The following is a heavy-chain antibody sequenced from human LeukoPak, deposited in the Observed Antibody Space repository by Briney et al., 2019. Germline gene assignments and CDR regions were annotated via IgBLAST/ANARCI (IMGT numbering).Heavy chain of an antibody. V-gene: IGHV1-8*01. CDR2: MNPNSGNT. CDR3: ARAKDDFWSGYLYGMDV. CDR1: GYTFTSYD. D-gene: IGHD3-3*01. J-gene: IGHJ6*02. Sequence: ASVKVSCKASGYTFTSYDISWVRQATGQGLEWMGWMNPNSGNTGYAQKFQGRVTMTRNTSISTAYMELSSLRSEDTAVYYCARAKDDFWSGYLYGMDVWGQGTTVTVSS.